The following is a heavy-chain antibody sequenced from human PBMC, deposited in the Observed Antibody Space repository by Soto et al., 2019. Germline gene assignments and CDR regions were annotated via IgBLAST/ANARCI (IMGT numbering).Heavy chain of an antibody. V-gene: IGHV1-18*01. CDR2: ISAYNGNT. D-gene: IGHD2-8*01. CDR1: GYTFTSYG. Sequence: GASVKVSCKASGYTFTSYGISWVRQAPGQGLEWMGWISAYNGNTNYAQKLQGRVTMTTDTSTSTAYMELRSLRSDDTAVYYCASGSMGYCTNGVCSKFDYWGQGTLVTVSS. J-gene: IGHJ4*02. CDR3: ASGSMGYCTNGVCSKFDY.